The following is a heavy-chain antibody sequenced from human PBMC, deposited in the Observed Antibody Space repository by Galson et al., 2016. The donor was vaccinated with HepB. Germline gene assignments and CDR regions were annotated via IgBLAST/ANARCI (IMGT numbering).Heavy chain of an antibody. CDR1: GIPVSPGGRF. D-gene: IGHD1-1*01. CDR3: ARLTGVGYFDY. CDR2: MDVDDAG. V-gene: IGHV2-70*01. Sequence: PALVKPTQTLTLTCTFSGIPVSPGGRFVSWIRQSPRRALEWLALMDVDDAGYSSTSPRTGLTISKGAAKNQVVLRMTNMHPVDTGTYYCARLTGVGYFDYWGQGIAVTVSS. J-gene: IGHJ4*02.